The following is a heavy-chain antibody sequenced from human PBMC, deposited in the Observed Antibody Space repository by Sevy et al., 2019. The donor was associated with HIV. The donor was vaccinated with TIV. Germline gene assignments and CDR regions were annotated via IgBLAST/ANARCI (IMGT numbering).Heavy chain of an antibody. V-gene: IGHV1-58*01. CDR3: AADGVTYYDFWSGYYTDYYYYGMDV. J-gene: IGHJ6*02. Sequence: ASVKVSCKASGFTFTSSAVQWVRQARGQRLEWIGWIVVGSGNTNYAQKFQERVTITRDMSTSTAYMELGSLRSEDTAVYYCAADGVTYYDFWSGYYTDYYYYGMDVWGQGTTVTVSS. D-gene: IGHD3-3*01. CDR2: IVVGSGNT. CDR1: GFTFTSSA.